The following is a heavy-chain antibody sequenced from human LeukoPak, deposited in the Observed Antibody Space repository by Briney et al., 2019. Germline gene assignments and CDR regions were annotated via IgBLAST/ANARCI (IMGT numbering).Heavy chain of an antibody. V-gene: IGHV3-23*01. CDR1: GFTFSSYT. CDR3: AKVSDIVVVPAAENDY. CDR2: ITTSDGNT. Sequence: GGSLRLSCAASGFTFSSYTMSWVRQAPGKGLEWVSTITTSDGNTYYADSVKGRFTVSRDNSKNTLFLQMNSLRAEDTAVYYCAKVSDIVVVPAAENDYWGQGTLVTVSS. D-gene: IGHD2-2*01. J-gene: IGHJ4*02.